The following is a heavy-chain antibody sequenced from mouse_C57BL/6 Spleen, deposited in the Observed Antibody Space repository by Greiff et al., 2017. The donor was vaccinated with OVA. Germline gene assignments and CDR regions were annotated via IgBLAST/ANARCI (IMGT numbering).Heavy chain of an antibody. CDR1: GYTFTSYG. CDR2: IYPRSGNT. V-gene: IGHV1-81*01. Sequence: VKLVESGAELARPGASVKLSCKASGYTFTSYGISWVKQRTGQGLEWIGEIYPRSGNTYYNEKFKGKATLTADKSSSTAYMELRSLTSEDSAVYFCASLNSNYAYFDYWGQGTTLTVSS. CDR3: ASLNSNYAYFDY. J-gene: IGHJ2*01. D-gene: IGHD2-5*01.